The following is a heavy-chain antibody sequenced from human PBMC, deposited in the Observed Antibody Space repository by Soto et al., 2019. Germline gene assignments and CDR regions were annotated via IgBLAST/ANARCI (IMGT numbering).Heavy chain of an antibody. V-gene: IGHV4-39*01. D-gene: IGHD6-13*01. J-gene: IGHJ4*02. CDR2: IYYSGST. CDR1: GGSISSSSYY. Sequence: QLQLQESGPGLVKPSETLSLTCTVSGGSISSSSYYWGWIRQPPGKGLEWIGSIYYSGSTYYNPSFESRVSISVDTSKNQFSLKLSSGPAADAAVYYCARLRSVSTAAAGFDYWGQGTLVTVSS. CDR3: ARLRSVSTAAAGFDY.